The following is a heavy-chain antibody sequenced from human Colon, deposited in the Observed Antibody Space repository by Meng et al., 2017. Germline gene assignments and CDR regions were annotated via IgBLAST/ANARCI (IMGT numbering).Heavy chain of an antibody. CDR1: GYTFSSSG. J-gene: IGHJ5*02. V-gene: IGHV1-18*01. CDR2: VSVYTT. CDR3: ARTPFGGAVGTIGNWFDP. Sequence: QVRSVQSWPEVKKPGASVKVSCKASGYTFSSSGISWVRQAPGQGLEWMGWVSVYTTNYARKFQDRVTMTTDTSTNTAYMELRSLRSDDTAVYYCARTPFGGAVGTIGNWFDPWGQGTLVTVSS. D-gene: IGHD3-16*01.